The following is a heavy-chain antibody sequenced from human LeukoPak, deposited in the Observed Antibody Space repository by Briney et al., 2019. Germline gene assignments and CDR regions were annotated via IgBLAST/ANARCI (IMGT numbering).Heavy chain of an antibody. J-gene: IGHJ4*02. CDR2: IIPIFGTA. D-gene: IGHD3-10*01. Sequence: GASVKVPCKASGGTFSSYAISWVRQAPGQGLEWMGGIIPIFGTANYAQKFQGRVTITADESTSTAYMELSSLRSEDTAVYYCASGAYGSGSYAFDYWGQGTLVTVSS. CDR3: ASGAYGSGSYAFDY. CDR1: GGTFSSYA. V-gene: IGHV1-69*13.